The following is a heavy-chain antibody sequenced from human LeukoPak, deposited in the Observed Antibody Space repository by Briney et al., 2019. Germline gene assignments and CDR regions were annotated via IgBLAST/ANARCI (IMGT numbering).Heavy chain of an antibody. D-gene: IGHD5-18*01. Sequence: ASVKVSCKASGYTFTSYDINWVRQATGQGLEWMGWMNPNSGNTGYAQKFQGRVTMTRNTSISTAYMELSSLRSEDTAVYYCATAGYSYAPYYFDYWGQGTLVTVSS. CDR2: MNPNSGNT. J-gene: IGHJ4*02. V-gene: IGHV1-8*01. CDR3: ATAGYSYAPYYFDY. CDR1: GYTFTSYD.